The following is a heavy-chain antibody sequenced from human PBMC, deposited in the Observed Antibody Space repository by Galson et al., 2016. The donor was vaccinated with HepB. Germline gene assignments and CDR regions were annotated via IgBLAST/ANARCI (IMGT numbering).Heavy chain of an antibody. CDR3: ARDVSSTSDY. J-gene: IGHJ4*02. CDR2: IYYTGGT. Sequence: SETLSLTCDVSGASTSNINWWTWIRQSPGRGMEWIGEIYYTGGTNYNLSLKGRVSISLDKSRKVLSLKVASVTAADSAVYYCARDVSSTSDYWGQGTPVTVSS. V-gene: IGHV4-4*02. D-gene: IGHD2-2*01. CDR1: GASTSNINW.